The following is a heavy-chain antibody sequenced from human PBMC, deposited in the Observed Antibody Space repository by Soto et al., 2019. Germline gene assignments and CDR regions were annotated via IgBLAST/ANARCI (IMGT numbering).Heavy chain of an antibody. J-gene: IGHJ6*03. CDR3: ARDLSWGSNWYYYMDV. D-gene: IGHD7-27*01. CDR1: GFTLSGYA. CDR2: ISSNGVGT. Sequence: GGSLRLSCAASGFTLSGYAMDWVRQAPGKGLEYVSGISSNGVGTYYANSVQGRFTISRDNSKNTVYLQMGSLRPEDTAVYYCARDLSWGSNWYYYMDVWGKGTTVTVSS. V-gene: IGHV3-64*01.